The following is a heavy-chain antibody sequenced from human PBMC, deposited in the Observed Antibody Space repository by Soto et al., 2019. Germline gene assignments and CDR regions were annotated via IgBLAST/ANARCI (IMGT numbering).Heavy chain of an antibody. CDR3: ASLDSYGGNPLHY. J-gene: IGHJ4*02. D-gene: IGHD3-16*01. CDR1: GVSISTTTYY. Sequence: QLQLQESGPGLVKPSETLSLTCTVSGVSISTTTYYWGWVRQRPGKGLEWIGNFYFTGTTYYNPSLTRRITISVDTSNNQFSRRLNSVTAADPAVYYCASLDSYGGNPLHYRGQGTLVTVSS. CDR2: FYFTGTT. V-gene: IGHV4-39*01.